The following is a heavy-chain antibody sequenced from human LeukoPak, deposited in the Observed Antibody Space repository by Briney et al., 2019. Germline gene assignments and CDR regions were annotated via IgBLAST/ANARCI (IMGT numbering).Heavy chain of an antibody. D-gene: IGHD5-24*01. Sequence: GGSLRLSCAASGFTFTNYAMSWVRQAPGKGLEWVSAVSGTGGRTYYTDSMKGRFTISRDNSKNTLYLQMNSLRAEDTAQYYCAKAGREGYNLLYYFDYWGQGTLVTVSS. CDR3: AKAGREGYNLLYYFDY. CDR2: VSGTGGRT. CDR1: GFTFTNYA. J-gene: IGHJ4*02. V-gene: IGHV3-23*01.